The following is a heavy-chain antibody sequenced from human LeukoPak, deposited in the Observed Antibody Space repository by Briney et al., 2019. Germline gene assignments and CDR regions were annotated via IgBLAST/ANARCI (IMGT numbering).Heavy chain of an antibody. CDR2: IYYSGST. CDR1: GVSISSSSYY. J-gene: IGHJ1*01. CDR3: AKIGAVAGTYFQH. Sequence: SETLSLTCTVSGVSISSSSYYWGWIRQPPGKGLEGIGSIYYSGSTYYNPSLKSRVTIYVDTSKNQFSLKLGSVTAADTDVYYCAKIGAVAGTYFQHWGQGTLVTVSS. D-gene: IGHD6-19*01. V-gene: IGHV4-39*01.